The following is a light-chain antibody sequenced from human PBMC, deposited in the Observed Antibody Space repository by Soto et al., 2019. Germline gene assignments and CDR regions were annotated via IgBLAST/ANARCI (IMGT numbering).Light chain of an antibody. CDR1: QSISSY. J-gene: IGKJ3*01. Sequence: DIQMTQSPSSLSASVGDRVTITCRASQSISSYLNWYQQKPGKAPKLLIYAASSLQSGVPSRFSGSGSGTDFTLTISSLQPEDFATYYCQQCYSTPFTFGPGTKVDVE. CDR2: AAS. CDR3: QQCYSTPFT. V-gene: IGKV1-39*01.